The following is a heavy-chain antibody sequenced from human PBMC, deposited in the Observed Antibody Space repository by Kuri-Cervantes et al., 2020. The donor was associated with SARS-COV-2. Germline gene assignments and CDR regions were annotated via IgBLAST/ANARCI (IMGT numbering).Heavy chain of an antibody. Sequence: GESLKISCAASGFTYSSYSMNWVRQAPGKGLEWVSYISGSSSTKYYADSVKGRFTISRDNAKNSLYLQMNSLGDEDTAVYYCAKDGPDSGSYLFDYWGQGTLVTVSS. V-gene: IGHV3-48*02. CDR1: GFTYSSYS. J-gene: IGHJ4*02. D-gene: IGHD1-26*01. CDR2: ISGSSSTK. CDR3: AKDGPDSGSYLFDY.